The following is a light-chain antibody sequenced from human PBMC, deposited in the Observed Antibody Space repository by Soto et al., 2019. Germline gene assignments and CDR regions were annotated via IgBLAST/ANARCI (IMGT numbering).Light chain of an antibody. Sequence: EIVMTQSPATLSVSPGERATLSCRASQSVSKLAWYQQKPGQAPRLLIYGASTRATGIPARFSGSGSGTEFTLTISSLQTEDFAVYYCQQYNNWLYTFGPGTKLDIK. J-gene: IGKJ2*01. CDR1: QSVSK. V-gene: IGKV3-15*01. CDR3: QQYNNWLYT. CDR2: GAS.